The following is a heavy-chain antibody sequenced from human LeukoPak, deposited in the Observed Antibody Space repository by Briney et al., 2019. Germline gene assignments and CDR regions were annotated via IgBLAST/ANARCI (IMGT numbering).Heavy chain of an antibody. CDR1: GYSISSDYY. D-gene: IGHD3-10*01. V-gene: IGHV4-38-2*01. CDR2: IYHSGST. CDR3: ARPSLWFGELSGAFDI. J-gene: IGHJ3*02. Sequence: SGALSLTCAVSGYSISSDYYWGWIRQPPGKGLEWIGSIYHSGSTYYNPSLKSRVTISVDTSKNQFSLKLSSVTAADTAVYYWARPSLWFGELSGAFDIWGQGTMLTVSS.